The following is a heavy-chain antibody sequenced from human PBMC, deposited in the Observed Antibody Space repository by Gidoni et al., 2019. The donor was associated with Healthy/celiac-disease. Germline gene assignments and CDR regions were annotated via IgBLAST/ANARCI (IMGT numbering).Heavy chain of an antibody. V-gene: IGHV4-4*07. CDR2: IYTSGST. Sequence: QVQLQESGPGLVKPSETLSLTCTASVGPISSYYWSWIRQPAGKGLEWIGRIYTSGSTNYNPSLKSRVTMSVDTSKNQFSLKLSSVTAADTAVYYCARDLVVAATFRWFDPWGQGTLVTVSS. CDR3: ARDLVVAATFRWFDP. J-gene: IGHJ5*02. CDR1: VGPISSYY. D-gene: IGHD2-15*01.